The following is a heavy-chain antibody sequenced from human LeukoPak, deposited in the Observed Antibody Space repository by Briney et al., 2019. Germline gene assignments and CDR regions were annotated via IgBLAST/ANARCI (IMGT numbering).Heavy chain of an antibody. CDR3: ARGPTISETGYFDY. J-gene: IGHJ4*03. D-gene: IGHD1-1*01. Sequence: SETLSLTCAVYGGSFTGYYWSWIRQSPGKGLQWIAEVNHRGDTNYNPSVKGRVTISVDTSKNQFPLKVTSLTAADTAVYYCARGPTISETGYFDYWGQGTLVTVSS. CDR1: GGSFTGYY. CDR2: VNHRGDT. V-gene: IGHV4-34*01.